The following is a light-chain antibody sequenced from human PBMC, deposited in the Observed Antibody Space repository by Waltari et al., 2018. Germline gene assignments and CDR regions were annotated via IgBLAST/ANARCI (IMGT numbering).Light chain of an antibody. J-gene: IGKJ4*01. CDR1: QSVSSY. CDR2: DAS. CDR3: QQRSNWPLT. V-gene: IGKV3-11*01. Sequence: EIVLTPSPATLSLSPGQRATLPCRASQSVSSYLAWYQQKPGQAPRPLIYDASNRATGIPARFSGSGSGTDFTLTISSLEPEDFAVYYCQQRSNWPLTFGGGTKVEIK.